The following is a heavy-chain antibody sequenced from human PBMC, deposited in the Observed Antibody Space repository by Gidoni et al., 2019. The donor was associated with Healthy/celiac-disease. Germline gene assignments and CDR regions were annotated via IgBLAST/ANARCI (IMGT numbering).Heavy chain of an antibody. V-gene: IGHV3-9*01. Sequence: EVQLVDSGGGLVQPGRSLRLSCAASGFTFADYAMHWVRQDPGKGLEWVSGISWNSGSIGYADAVKGRFTISRDNAKNSLYLQMNSLRAEDTALYYCAKDIGGGYCSSTSCYVYYYMDVWGKGTTVTVSS. J-gene: IGHJ6*03. CDR3: AKDIGGGYCSSTSCYVYYYMDV. D-gene: IGHD2-2*01. CDR2: ISWNSGSI. CDR1: GFTFADYA.